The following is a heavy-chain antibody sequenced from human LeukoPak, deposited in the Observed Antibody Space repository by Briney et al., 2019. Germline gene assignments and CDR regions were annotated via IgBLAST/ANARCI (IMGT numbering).Heavy chain of an antibody. CDR2: INPNSGGT. CDR1: GYTFTGYY. Sequence: ASVKVPCKASGYTFTGYYMHWVRQAPGQGLEWMGWINPNSGGTNYAQKFQGRVTMTRDTSISTAYMELSRLRSDDTAVYYCARDLGVAAVYYYYYYMDVWGKGTTVTVSS. V-gene: IGHV1-2*02. J-gene: IGHJ6*03. CDR3: ARDLGVAAVYYYYYYMDV. D-gene: IGHD2-15*01.